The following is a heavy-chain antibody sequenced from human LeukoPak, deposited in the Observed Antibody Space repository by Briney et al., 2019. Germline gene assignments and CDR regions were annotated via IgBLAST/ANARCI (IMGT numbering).Heavy chain of an antibody. CDR3: AKDGAWFGELLTNWFDP. Sequence: GGSLRLSCAASGFTFSDYYMSWIRQAPGKGLEWVSYISSSGSTIYYADSVKGRFTISRDNAKNSLYLQMNSLRAEDTALYYCAKDGAWFGELLTNWFDPWGQGTLVTVSS. V-gene: IGHV3-11*01. D-gene: IGHD3-10*01. J-gene: IGHJ5*02. CDR1: GFTFSDYY. CDR2: ISSSGSTI.